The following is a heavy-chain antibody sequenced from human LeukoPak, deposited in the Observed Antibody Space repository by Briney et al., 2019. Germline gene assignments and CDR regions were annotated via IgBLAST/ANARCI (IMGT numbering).Heavy chain of an antibody. J-gene: IGHJ5*02. CDR3: ARRQYGSGWYGDGEWFWFAP. V-gene: IGHV4-39*01. CDR2: IYYSGTT. D-gene: IGHD6-19*01. Sequence: KPSETLSLTCTVSGGSVSSSDFNWGWIRQPPGKGLEWIGTIYYSGTTYYNPSLGRRVAISVDTSKNQFSLDLNSVTAADTAVYYCARRQYGSGWYGDGEWFWFAPWGQGTLVIVSS. CDR1: GGSVSSSDFN.